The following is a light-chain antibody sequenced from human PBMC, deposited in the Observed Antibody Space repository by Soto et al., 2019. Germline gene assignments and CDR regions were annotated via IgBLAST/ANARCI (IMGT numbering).Light chain of an antibody. J-gene: IGKJ5*01. Sequence: EIVMTQSPATLSVSPGERATLSCRASQSVSSYLDWYQQNPGQAPRLLIYGASTRATGVPARFSGSGSGTEFPPTISSLQSEDLAVYYCQQCSDWPLLTFGQGTRLEAK. CDR1: QSVSSY. CDR3: QQCSDWPLLT. CDR2: GAS. V-gene: IGKV3-15*01.